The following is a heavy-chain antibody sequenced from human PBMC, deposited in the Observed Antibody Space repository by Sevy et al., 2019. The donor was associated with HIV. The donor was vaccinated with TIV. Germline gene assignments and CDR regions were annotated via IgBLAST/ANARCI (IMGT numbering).Heavy chain of an antibody. CDR2: ISSNGGST. V-gene: IGHV3-64D*06. D-gene: IGHD4-17*01. CDR3: VKESAVTTGAFDI. J-gene: IGHJ3*02. Sequence: GGSLRLSCSASGFTFSSYAMHWVRQAPGKGLEYVSAISSNGGSTYYADSVKGRFTIPRDNSKNTLYLQMSSLRAEDTAVYYCVKESAVTTGAFDIWGQGTMVTVSS. CDR1: GFTFSSYA.